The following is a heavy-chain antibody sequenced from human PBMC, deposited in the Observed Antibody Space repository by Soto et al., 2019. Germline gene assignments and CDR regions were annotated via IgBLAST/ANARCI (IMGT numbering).Heavy chain of an antibody. CDR1: GYSFTSYW. J-gene: IGHJ3*02. D-gene: IGHD3-10*01. V-gene: IGHV5-51*01. CDR2: IYPGDSDT. Sequence: PGESLKISCKGSGYSFTSYWIGWVRQMPGKGLEWMGIIYPGDSDTSYSPSFQGQVTISADKSISTAYLQWSSLKASDTAMYYCARQITPGSHAFDIWGQGTMVTVSS. CDR3: ARQITPGSHAFDI.